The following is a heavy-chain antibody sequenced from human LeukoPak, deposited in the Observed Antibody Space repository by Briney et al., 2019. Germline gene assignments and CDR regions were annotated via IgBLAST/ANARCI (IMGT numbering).Heavy chain of an antibody. D-gene: IGHD2/OR15-2a*01. J-gene: IGHJ4*02. CDR2: TYYRSKWST. Sequence: SQTLSLTCAISGDSVSSNSAAWNWIRQSPSRSLEWLGRTYYRSKWSTDYAVFVKSRITINPDTSKNQFSLHLKSVTPEDTAVYYCARMVGNSPDYWGQGTLVTVSS. V-gene: IGHV6-1*01. CDR3: ARMVGNSPDY. CDR1: GDSVSSNSAA.